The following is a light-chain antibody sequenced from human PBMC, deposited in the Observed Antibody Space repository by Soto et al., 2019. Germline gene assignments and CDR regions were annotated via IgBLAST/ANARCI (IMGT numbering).Light chain of an antibody. CDR3: GTWDSSLSAVV. CDR2: DNN. CDR1: SSNIGYNY. V-gene: IGLV1-51*01. J-gene: IGLJ2*01. Sequence: QAVVTQPPSVSAAPGQKVTISCSGSSSNIGYNYVSWYQQLPGTAPKLLIYDNNKRPSGIPDRFSGSKSGTSATLGITGLQTGDEADYYCGTWDSSLSAVVFGGGTKLTVL.